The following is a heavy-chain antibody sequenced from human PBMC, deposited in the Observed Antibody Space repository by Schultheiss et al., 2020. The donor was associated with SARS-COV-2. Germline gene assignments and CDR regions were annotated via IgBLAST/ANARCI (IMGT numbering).Heavy chain of an antibody. D-gene: IGHD6-6*01. J-gene: IGHJ3*02. Sequence: SQTLSLTCTVSGGSISSYYWSWIRQPPGKGLEWIGSIYYSGSTYYNPSLKSRVTISVDTSKNQFSLKLSSVTAADTAVYYCARGGIAARPDAFEIWGQGTMVTVSS. CDR2: IYYSGST. CDR3: ARGGIAARPDAFEI. CDR1: GGSISSYY. V-gene: IGHV4-59*05.